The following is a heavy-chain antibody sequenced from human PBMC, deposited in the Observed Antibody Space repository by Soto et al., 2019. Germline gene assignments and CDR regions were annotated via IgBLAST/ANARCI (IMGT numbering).Heavy chain of an antibody. CDR2: IYSGGST. V-gene: IGHV3-66*01. CDR1: GFTVSSNY. J-gene: IGHJ4*02. CDR3: AGGYSYGYGFTSAFDY. Sequence: GGSLRLSCAASGFTVSSNYMSWVRQAPGKGLEWVSVIYSGGSTYYADSVKGRFTISRDNSKNTLYLQVNSLRAEDTAVYYCAGGYSYGYGFTSAFDYWGQGTLVTVSS. D-gene: IGHD5-18*01.